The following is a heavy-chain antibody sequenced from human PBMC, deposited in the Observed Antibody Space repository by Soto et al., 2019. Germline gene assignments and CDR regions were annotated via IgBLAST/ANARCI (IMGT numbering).Heavy chain of an antibody. CDR3: ARDSSGNVVVAAGLDP. Sequence: SQTLSLTSAISGYSVSSNSAYCNWIRQSPSRGLEWLGRTSYRSKWYNDYAVSVKSRITINPDTSKNQFSLQLNSVTPEDTALYYCARDSSGNVVVAAGLDPWDQGTLVPVSS. D-gene: IGHD2-15*01. CDR2: TSYRSKWYN. V-gene: IGHV6-1*01. J-gene: IGHJ5*02. CDR1: GYSVSSNSAY.